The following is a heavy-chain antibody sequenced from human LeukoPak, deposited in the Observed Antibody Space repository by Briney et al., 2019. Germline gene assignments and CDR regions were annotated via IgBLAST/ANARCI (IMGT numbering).Heavy chain of an antibody. J-gene: IGHJ5*02. CDR2: MNPNSGNT. Sequence: ASVKVSCKASGYTFTSYDINWVRQATGQGLEWMGWMNPNSGNTGYAQKFQGRVTITRNTSISTAYMELSSLRSEDTAVYYCARGLSDHDFWSGYYVNWFDPWGQGTLVTVSS. V-gene: IGHV1-8*03. CDR1: GYTFTSYD. CDR3: ARGLSDHDFWSGYYVNWFDP. D-gene: IGHD3-3*01.